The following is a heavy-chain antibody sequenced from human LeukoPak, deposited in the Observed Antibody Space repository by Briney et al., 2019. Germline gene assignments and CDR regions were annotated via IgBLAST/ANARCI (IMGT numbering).Heavy chain of an antibody. CDR1: GYSISSGYY. V-gene: IGHV4-38-2*02. J-gene: IGHJ4*02. CDR2: IYHSGST. Sequence: SETLSLTCTVSGYSISSGYYWGWIRRPPGKGLEWIGSIYHSGSTYYNPSLKSRVTISVDTSKNQFSLKLSSVPAADTAVYYCARDLKRGQLVPDYWGQGTLVTVSS. CDR3: ARDLKRGQLVPDY. D-gene: IGHD6-13*01.